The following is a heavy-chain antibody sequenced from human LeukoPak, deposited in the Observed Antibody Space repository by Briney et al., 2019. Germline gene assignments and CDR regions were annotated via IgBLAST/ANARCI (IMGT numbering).Heavy chain of an antibody. D-gene: IGHD2-2*01. CDR3: ARALRYCSSTSYYGSRMGIDY. Sequence: GASVTVSCKASGYTFTSYYMHWVRQAPGQGLEWMGIINPSGGSTGYAQKVQGRVTMTRDTSTSTVYMELSSLRSEDTAVYYCARALRYCSSTSYYGSRMGIDYWGRGTLVTVSS. J-gene: IGHJ4*02. V-gene: IGHV1-46*01. CDR2: INPSGGST. CDR1: GYTFTSYY.